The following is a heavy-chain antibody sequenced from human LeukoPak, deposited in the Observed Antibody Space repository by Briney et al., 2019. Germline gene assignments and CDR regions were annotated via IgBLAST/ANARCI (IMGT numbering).Heavy chain of an antibody. CDR2: IIPIFGTA. CDR3: ARSYRQLVAFGAFDI. V-gene: IGHV1-69*05. D-gene: IGHD6-6*01. J-gene: IGHJ3*02. CDR1: GGTFSSYA. Sequence: SVKVSCKASGGTFSSYAISWVRQAPGQGLEWMGGIIPIFGTANYAQKFQGRVTITTDESTSTAYMELSSLRSEDTAVYYCARSYRQLVAFGAFDIWGQGTMVTVSS.